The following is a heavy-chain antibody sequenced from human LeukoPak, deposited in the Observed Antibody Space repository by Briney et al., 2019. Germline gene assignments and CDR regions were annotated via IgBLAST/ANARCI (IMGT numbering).Heavy chain of an antibody. CDR1: GGTFSSYA. J-gene: IGHJ6*02. CDR3: ATKAGYCSSTSCYGYYYYGMDV. D-gene: IGHD2-2*01. V-gene: IGHV1-69*04. Sequence: SVNVCCKASGGTFSSYAISWVRQAPGQGLEWMGRIIPIRVIANYAQKFQGRVTITADKTTSTAYMELSSLRSEDTAVYYCATKAGYCSSTSCYGYYYYGMDVWGQGTTITDSS. CDR2: IIPIRVIA.